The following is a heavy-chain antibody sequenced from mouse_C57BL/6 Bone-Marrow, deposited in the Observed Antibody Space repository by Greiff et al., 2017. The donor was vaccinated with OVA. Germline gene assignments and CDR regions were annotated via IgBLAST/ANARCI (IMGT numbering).Heavy chain of an antibody. CDR2: IDPSDSYT. J-gene: IGHJ3*01. Sequence: QVQLKQPGAELVMPGASVKLSCKASGYTFTSYWMHWVKQRPGQGLEWIGEIDPSDSYTNYNQKFKGKSTLTVDKSSSTAYMQLSSLTSEDSAVYYCARLEWFAYWGQGTLVTVSA. V-gene: IGHV1-69*01. CDR3: ARLEWFAY. CDR1: GYTFTSYW.